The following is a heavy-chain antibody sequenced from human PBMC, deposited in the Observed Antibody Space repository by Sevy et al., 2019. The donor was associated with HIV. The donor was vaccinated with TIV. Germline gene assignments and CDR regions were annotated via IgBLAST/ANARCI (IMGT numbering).Heavy chain of an antibody. J-gene: IGHJ5*02. CDR2: IYTSGST. CDR3: ARELERTLYPNWFDP. CDR1: GGSISSYY. D-gene: IGHD1-1*01. Sequence: SETLSLTCTVSGGSISSYYWSWIRQPAGKGLEWIGRIYTSGSTNYNPSLKSRVTMSVDTSKNQFSLKLSSVTAADTAVYYCARELERTLYPNWFDPWGQGTLVTVSS. V-gene: IGHV4-4*07.